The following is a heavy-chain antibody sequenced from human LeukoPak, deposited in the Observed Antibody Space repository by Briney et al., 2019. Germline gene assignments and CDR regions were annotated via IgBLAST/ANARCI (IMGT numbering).Heavy chain of an antibody. CDR3: ARSSVNWFDP. Sequence: GESLKISCKGSGYSFTNYWIGWVRQMPGKGLEWTGIIFPGDSHTRYSPSFQGQVTMSADKSISTAYLQWSSLRASDTAMYYCARSSVNWFDPWGQGTLVTVSS. CDR2: IFPGDSHT. J-gene: IGHJ5*02. CDR1: GYSFTNYW. V-gene: IGHV5-51*01. D-gene: IGHD3-3*01.